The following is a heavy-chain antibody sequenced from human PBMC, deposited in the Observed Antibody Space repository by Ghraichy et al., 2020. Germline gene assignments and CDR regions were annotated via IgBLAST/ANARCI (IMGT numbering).Heavy chain of an antibody. CDR2: ITGDGETI. D-gene: IGHD6-13*01. CDR3: AKRAKFLRGFAAAPDY. Sequence: GRSLRLSCAASGFAFADHTMHWVRQAPGKGLEWVSLITGDGETIYYADSVKGRFTVSRDNSETSVYLQMNSLTTEDTALYYCAKRAKFLRGFAAAPDYWGQGTLVTVSS. V-gene: IGHV3-43*02. CDR1: GFAFADHT. J-gene: IGHJ4*02.